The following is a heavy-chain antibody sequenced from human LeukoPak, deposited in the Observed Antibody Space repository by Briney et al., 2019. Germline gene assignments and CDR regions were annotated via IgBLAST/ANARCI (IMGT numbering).Heavy chain of an antibody. CDR2: ITPNSGGT. CDR1: EYTFTDYY. D-gene: IGHD3-10*01. V-gene: IGHV1-2*02. CDR3: ARAAYGSGSYLLAY. J-gene: IGHJ4*02. Sequence: GASVKDSCKASEYTFTDYYIHWVPQAPGQGLERMGWITPNSGGTNYAQKFQGRVTMTRDTSISTAYMELSRLRSDDTAVYYCARAAYGSGSYLLAYWGQGTLVTVSS.